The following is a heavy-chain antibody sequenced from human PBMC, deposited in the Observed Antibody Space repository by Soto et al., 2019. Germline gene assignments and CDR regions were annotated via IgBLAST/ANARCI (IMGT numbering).Heavy chain of an antibody. D-gene: IGHD3-9*01. V-gene: IGHV3-23*01. CDR3: AKDSHYDILTGYYNAFDI. J-gene: IGHJ3*02. CDR2: ISGSGGST. Sequence: GESLKISCAASGFTFSSYAMSWVRQAPGKGLEWVSAISGSGGSTYYADSVKGRFTISRDNSKNTLYLQMNSLRAEDTAVYYCAKDSHYDILTGYYNAFDIWGQGTMVTVSS. CDR1: GFTFSSYA.